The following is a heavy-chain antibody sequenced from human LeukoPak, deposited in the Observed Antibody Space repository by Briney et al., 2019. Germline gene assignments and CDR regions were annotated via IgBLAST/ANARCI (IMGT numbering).Heavy chain of an antibody. V-gene: IGHV3-53*01. D-gene: IGHD5-18*01. J-gene: IGHJ4*02. CDR2: IYSGGST. CDR3: ARAPDTEFDY. Sequence: GGSLRLSCAASGFTVSSNYMSWVRQAPGKGLEWVSAIYSGGSTYYADSVKGRFTISRDNSKNTLYLQMNSLRAEDTAVYYCARAPDTEFDYWGQGTLVTVSS. CDR1: GFTVSSNY.